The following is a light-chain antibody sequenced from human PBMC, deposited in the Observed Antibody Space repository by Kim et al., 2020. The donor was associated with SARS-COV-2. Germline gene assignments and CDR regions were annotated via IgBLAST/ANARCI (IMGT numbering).Light chain of an antibody. CDR2: GKT. J-gene: IGLJ2*01. V-gene: IGLV3-19*01. Sequence: SSELTQDPAVSVALGQTVRITCQGDSLRTYYASWYQLKPGQAPVLVLYGKTNRPSGIPDRFSGASSGTTASLIITGARAEDEADYYCHSRDTTGAVFGGGTKLAVL. CDR1: SLRTYY. CDR3: HSRDTTGAV.